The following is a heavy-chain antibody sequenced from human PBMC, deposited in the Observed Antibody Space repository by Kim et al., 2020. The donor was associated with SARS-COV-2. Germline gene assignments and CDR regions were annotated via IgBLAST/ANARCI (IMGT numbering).Heavy chain of an antibody. CDR1: GGSISSYY. Sequence: SETLSLTCTVSGGSISSYYWSWIRQPPGKGLEWIGYIYYSGSTNYNPSLKSRVTISVDTSKNQFSLKLSSVTAADTAVYYCARDRPWSCSSTSCLGYFDYWGHGTLVTVSS. D-gene: IGHD2-2*01. J-gene: IGHJ4*01. CDR2: IYYSGST. CDR3: ARDRPWSCSSTSCLGYFDY. V-gene: IGHV4-59*13.